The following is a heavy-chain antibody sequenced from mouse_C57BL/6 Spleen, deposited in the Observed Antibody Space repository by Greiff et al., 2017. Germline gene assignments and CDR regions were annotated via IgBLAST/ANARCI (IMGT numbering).Heavy chain of an antibody. D-gene: IGHD2-1*01. CDR2: IDPGSGST. J-gene: IGHJ1*03. V-gene: IGHV1-55*01. CDR1: GYTFTSYW. Sequence: QVQLQQPGAELVKPGASVKMSCKASGYTFTSYWITWVKQRPGQGLEWIGDIDPGSGSTNYNEKFKSKATLTVDTSSSTAYMQLSSLTSEDSAVYYCAGDYYGNYGFDVWGTGTTVTVSS. CDR3: AGDYYGNYGFDV.